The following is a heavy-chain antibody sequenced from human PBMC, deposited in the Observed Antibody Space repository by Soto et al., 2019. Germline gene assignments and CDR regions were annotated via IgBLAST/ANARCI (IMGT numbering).Heavy chain of an antibody. J-gene: IGHJ4*02. V-gene: IGHV3-20*01. Sequence: PGGSLRLSCAASGFTFDGYGMSWVRQAPGKGLEWVSGITWNGGSTGYADSVKGRFTISRDNAKNSLYLQMNSLRAEDTAFYHWTNRSGWVLVFDYWGQGTLVTVSS. CDR2: ITWNGGST. CDR3: TNRSGWVLVFDY. CDR1: GFTFDGYG. D-gene: IGHD6-19*01.